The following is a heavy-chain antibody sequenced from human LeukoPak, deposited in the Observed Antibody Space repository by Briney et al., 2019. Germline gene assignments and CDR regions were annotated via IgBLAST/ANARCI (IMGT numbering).Heavy chain of an antibody. CDR2: IYTTGIGGSP. V-gene: IGHV4-61*02. Sequence: PSQTLSLTCTVSGASMSSGSYYWSWIRQPAGKGLEWIGRIYTTGIGGSPNYNPSLKSRVSISVDTSKNQFSLKLSSVTAADTAVYYCARGGSGWNYYYYYMDVWGKGTTVTISS. J-gene: IGHJ6*03. D-gene: IGHD6-19*01. CDR1: GASMSSGSYY. CDR3: ARGGSGWNYYYYYMDV.